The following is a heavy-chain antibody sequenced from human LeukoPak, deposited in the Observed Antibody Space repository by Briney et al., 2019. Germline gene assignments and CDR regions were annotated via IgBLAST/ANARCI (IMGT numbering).Heavy chain of an antibody. D-gene: IGHD2-15*01. Sequence: GGSLRLSCAASGFTFSSYGMHWVRQAPGKGLEWVAVISYDGSNKYSADSVKGRFTISRDNSKNTLYLQMNSLRAEDTAVYYCAKDRTGIVVVVGAFDYWGQGTLVTVSS. CDR2: ISYDGSNK. CDR1: GFTFSSYG. V-gene: IGHV3-30*18. CDR3: AKDRTGIVVVVGAFDY. J-gene: IGHJ4*02.